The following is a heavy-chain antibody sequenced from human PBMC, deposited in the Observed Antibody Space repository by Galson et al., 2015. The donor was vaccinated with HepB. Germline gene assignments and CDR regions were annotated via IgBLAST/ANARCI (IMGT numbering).Heavy chain of an antibody. CDR1: GPSFSTYA. CDR3: ARDRSGLLVVVPGGWFDP. V-gene: IGHV3-30*03. Sequence: SLRLSCAAFGPSFSTYAMHWVRQAPGKGLEWVAVISYDGSNEHYADSVKGRFSISRDNSKKTLYLQMNSLRPEDTAVYYCARDRSGLLVVVPGGWFDPWGQGTLVTVSS. D-gene: IGHD2-2*01. CDR2: ISYDGSNE. J-gene: IGHJ5*02.